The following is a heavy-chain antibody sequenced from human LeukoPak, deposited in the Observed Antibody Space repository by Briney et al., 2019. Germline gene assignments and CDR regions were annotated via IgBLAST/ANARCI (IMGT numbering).Heavy chain of an antibody. CDR3: ASDPMVRGVIVTPRYFDY. CDR2: ISSSGYTI. J-gene: IGHJ4*02. V-gene: IGHV3-11*01. Sequence: PGGSLRLSCAASRFTFRDYYMNWIRQAPGKGLEWVSYISSSGYTIYYADSVKGRFTISRDNAKNSLYLQMNSLRAEDTAVYYCASDPMVRGVIVTPRYFDYWGQGTLVTVSS. CDR1: RFTFRDYY. D-gene: IGHD3-10*01.